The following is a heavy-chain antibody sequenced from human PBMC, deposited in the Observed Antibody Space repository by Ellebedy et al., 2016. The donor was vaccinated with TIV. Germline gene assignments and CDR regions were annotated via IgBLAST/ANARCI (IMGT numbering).Heavy chain of an antibody. Sequence: AASVKVSCKASGYTFTSYDINWVRQAPGQGPEWMGWMSPNNGNTGYAQKFQGRVTMTRDTSIRTAYMELNSLRPDDTAVYYCGRGVDRGIDYWGQGTLVTVSS. J-gene: IGHJ4*02. CDR2: MSPNNGNT. CDR3: GRGVDRGIDY. D-gene: IGHD3-16*01. CDR1: GYTFTSYD. V-gene: IGHV1-8*01.